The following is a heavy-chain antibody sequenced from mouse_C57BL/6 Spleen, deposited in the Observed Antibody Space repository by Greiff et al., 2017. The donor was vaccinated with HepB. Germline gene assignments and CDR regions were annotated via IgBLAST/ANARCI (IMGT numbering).Heavy chain of an antibody. CDR1: GYAFSSSW. J-gene: IGHJ1*03. D-gene: IGHD2-3*01. Sequence: QVQLKESGPELVKPGASVKISCKASGYAFSSSWMNWVKQRPGKGLEWIGRIYPGDGDTNYNGKFKGKATLTADKSSSTAYMQLSSLTSEDSAVYFCARLVPSYWYFDVWGTGTTVTVSS. CDR3: ARLVPSYWYFDV. V-gene: IGHV1-82*01. CDR2: IYPGDGDT.